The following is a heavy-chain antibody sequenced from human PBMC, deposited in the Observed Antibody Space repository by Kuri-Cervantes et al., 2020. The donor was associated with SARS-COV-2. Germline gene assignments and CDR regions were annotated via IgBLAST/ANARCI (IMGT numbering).Heavy chain of an antibody. Sequence: SETLSLTCTVCNGSINNYYWTWIRQPPGKGLEWIGYISYSGYTNYNPSLRSRVTMSLDTSKNQFSLRLSSVTTADTAVYYCARGVGRWLQLSFGNWFDPWGQGTLVTVSS. V-gene: IGHV4-59*01. J-gene: IGHJ5*02. CDR1: NGSINNYY. CDR2: ISYSGYT. D-gene: IGHD5-24*01. CDR3: ARGVGRWLQLSFGNWFDP.